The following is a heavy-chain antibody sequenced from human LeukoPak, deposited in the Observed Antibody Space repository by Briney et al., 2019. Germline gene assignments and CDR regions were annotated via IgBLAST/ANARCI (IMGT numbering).Heavy chain of an antibody. J-gene: IGHJ4*02. CDR3: ARPATGYCSSAGCHWDS. V-gene: IGHV3-21*01. D-gene: IGHD2-2*01. CDR1: GFTFSTHS. Sequence: PGGSLRLSCAASGFTFSTHSMYWVRQAPGKGLEWVSSISASSKFIHYAESVRGRFTISRDNAKNSVYLQMNSLGAQDTAVYYCARPATGYCSSAGCHWDSWGQGTLVTVSS. CDR2: ISASSKFI.